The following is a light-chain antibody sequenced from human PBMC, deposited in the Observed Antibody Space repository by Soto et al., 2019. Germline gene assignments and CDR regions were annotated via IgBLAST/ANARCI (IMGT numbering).Light chain of an antibody. CDR2: TND. V-gene: IGLV1-44*01. CDR3: AAWDDSLNALV. CDR1: SSNIGSNT. J-gene: IGLJ2*01. Sequence: QSVLTQPPSASGTPGQRVTISCSGRSSNIGSNTVNWYQHLPGTAPKLLIYTNDQRPSGVPDRFSGSKSGTSASLAISGLQSEDEADYYCAAWDDSLNALVFGGGTKLTVL.